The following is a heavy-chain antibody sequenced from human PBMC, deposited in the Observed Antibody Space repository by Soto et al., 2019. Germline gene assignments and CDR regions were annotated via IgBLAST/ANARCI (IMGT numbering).Heavy chain of an antibody. V-gene: IGHV4-31*03. D-gene: IGHD5-18*01. Sequence: SETLSLTCTVSGGSISSGGYYWSWIRQHPGKGLEWIGYIYYSGSTYYNPSLKSRVTISVDTSKNQFSLRLSSVTAADTAVYYCAIGRGYSYGYFDYWGQGTLVTVSS. CDR2: IYYSGST. CDR1: GGSISSGGYY. J-gene: IGHJ4*02. CDR3: AIGRGYSYGYFDY.